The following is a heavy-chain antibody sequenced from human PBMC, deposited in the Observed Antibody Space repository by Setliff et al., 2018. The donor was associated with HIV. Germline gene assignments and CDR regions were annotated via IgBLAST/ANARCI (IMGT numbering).Heavy chain of an antibody. J-gene: IGHJ5*02. D-gene: IGHD3-22*01. V-gene: IGHV3-74*01. CDR1: GFTFSSYS. CDR3: GRVTYSSGQRGIDL. Sequence: GGSLRLSCAASGFTFSSYSMNWVRQAPGKGLEWVSRISGDGANTDAADSVKGRFTVSRDNAKNTMYLEMKSLRADDTAVYYCGRVTYSSGQRGIDLWGQGTLVTVSS. CDR2: ISGDGANT.